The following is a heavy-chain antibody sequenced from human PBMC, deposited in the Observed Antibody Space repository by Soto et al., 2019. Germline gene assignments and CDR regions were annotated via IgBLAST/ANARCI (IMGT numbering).Heavy chain of an antibody. Sequence: EVPLVESGGGLVQPGRSLRLSCAASGFTFDDYAMHWVRQAPGKGLEWVSGIRWNSGSIGYADSVKSRFTISRDNAANSLYLRVNSLSAENTALYYCATAGFWSGYYSLVDYWGQGPLVTVSS. D-gene: IGHD3-3*01. J-gene: IGHJ4*02. CDR1: GFTFDDYA. V-gene: IGHV3-9*01. CDR3: ATAGFWSGYYSLVDY. CDR2: IRWNSGSI.